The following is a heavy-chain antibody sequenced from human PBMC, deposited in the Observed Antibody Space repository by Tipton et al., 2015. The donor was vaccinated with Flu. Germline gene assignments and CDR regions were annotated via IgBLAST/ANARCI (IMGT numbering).Heavy chain of an antibody. V-gene: IGHV3-9*01. J-gene: IGHJ4*02. CDR3: AKWGESSDTMGLFAC. CDR1: GFTFDDHT. D-gene: IGHD3-10*01. Sequence: SLRLSCVASGFTFDDHTLHWVRRRPGKGLEWVSGISWNSASIDYADSVKGRFTISRDNAKNSLYLQVNSLRPKDTAFYYCAKWGESSDTMGLFACWGLGTLVTVSS. CDR2: ISWNSASI.